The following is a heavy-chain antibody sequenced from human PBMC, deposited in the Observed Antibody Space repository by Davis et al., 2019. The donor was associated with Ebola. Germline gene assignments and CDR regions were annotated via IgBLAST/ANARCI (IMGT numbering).Heavy chain of an antibody. CDR3: APGVTF. Sequence: AASVKVSCKASGGTFNTYTISWVRQAPGQGLEWMGRIIPIRDITNFAQKFQGRVTITADKSTSTAYMELSSLRSEDTAVYYCAPGVTFWGQGTLVTVSS. D-gene: IGHD3-10*01. CDR1: GGTFNTYT. J-gene: IGHJ4*02. CDR2: IIPIRDIT. V-gene: IGHV1-69*02.